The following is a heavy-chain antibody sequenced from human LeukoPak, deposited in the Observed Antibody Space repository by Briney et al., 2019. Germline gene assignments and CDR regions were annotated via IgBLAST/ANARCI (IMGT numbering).Heavy chain of an antibody. Sequence: GSLRLYTAAPVVSFSIYTTRWGRPALGIWLERGSLIRFVVSNTYYADSVRGRFTVSRDNSKSTLYLQMNSLRLEDTAVYYCAKGQPYSDFWSGSSGYMDVWGKGTTVTVFS. V-gene: IGHV3-30*02. CDR2: IRFVVSNT. D-gene: IGHD3-3*01. J-gene: IGHJ6*03. CDR1: VVSFSIYT. CDR3: AKGQPYSDFWSGSSGYMDV.